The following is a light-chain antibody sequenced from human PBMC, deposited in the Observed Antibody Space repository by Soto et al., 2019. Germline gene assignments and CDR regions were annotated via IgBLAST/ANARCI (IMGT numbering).Light chain of an antibody. Sequence: QSVLTQPPSVSGAPGQRVTISCTGSSSNIGAGYDVHWYQQLPGTAPKLLIYGNSNRPSGVPDRFSGSKSGTSASLAITGXXXXXXXXXXXXSYDXSLSGVVFGGGTKVXXL. CDR1: SSNIGAGYD. CDR3: XSYDXSLSGVV. J-gene: IGLJ2*01. CDR2: GNS. V-gene: IGLV1-40*01.